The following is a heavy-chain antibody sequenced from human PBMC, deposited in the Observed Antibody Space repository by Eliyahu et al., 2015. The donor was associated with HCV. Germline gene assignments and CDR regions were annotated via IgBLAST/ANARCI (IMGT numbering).Heavy chain of an antibody. CDR2: IYYSGST. Sequence: QVQLQESGPGLVKPSETLSLTCTVSGGSVSSGSYYWXWIRQPPGKGLEWIGYIYYSGSTNYNPSLKSRVTISVDTSKNQFSLKLSSVTAADTAVYYCARRTRYYYDSSGYYPDGAFDIWGQGTMVTVSS. CDR3: ARRTRYYYDSSGYYPDGAFDI. CDR1: GGSVSSGSYY. V-gene: IGHV4-61*01. J-gene: IGHJ3*02. D-gene: IGHD3-22*01.